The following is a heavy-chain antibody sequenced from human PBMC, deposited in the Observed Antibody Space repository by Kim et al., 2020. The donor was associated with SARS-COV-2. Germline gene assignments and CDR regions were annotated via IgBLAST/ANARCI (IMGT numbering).Heavy chain of an antibody. CDR2: ISYDGSNK. J-gene: IGHJ4*02. V-gene: IGHV3-30*03. Sequence: GGSLRLSCAASGFTFSSYGMHWVRQAPGKGLEWVAVISYDGSNKYYADSVKGRFTISRDNSKNTLYLQMNSLRAEDTAVYYCARGKDSSGYVNFDYWGQGTLVTVSS. D-gene: IGHD3-22*01. CDR3: ARGKDSSGYVNFDY. CDR1: GFTFSSYG.